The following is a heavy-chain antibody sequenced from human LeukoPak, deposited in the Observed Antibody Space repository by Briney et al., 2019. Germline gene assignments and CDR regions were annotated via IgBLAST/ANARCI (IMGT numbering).Heavy chain of an antibody. CDR3: ARSERVKGIFDF. Sequence: GASVKVSCTASGYTFTGYYMHWVRQAPGQGLEWMGWINPNSGGTNYAQKFQGRVTLTRDTSLTTAYMDLTSLSSDDTAVYYCARSERVKGIFDFWGQGTLVIVSS. J-gene: IGHJ4*02. CDR2: INPNSGGT. V-gene: IGHV1-2*02. D-gene: IGHD1-1*01. CDR1: GYTFTGYY.